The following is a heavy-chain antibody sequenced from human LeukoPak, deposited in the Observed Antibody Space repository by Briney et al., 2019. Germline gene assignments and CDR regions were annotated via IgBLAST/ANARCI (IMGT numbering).Heavy chain of an antibody. D-gene: IGHD3-9*01. CDR2: ISGSGGST. CDR1: GFTFSSYA. V-gene: IGHV3-23*01. CDR3: ANWGYDILTGYYS. J-gene: IGHJ4*02. Sequence: GGSLRLSCAASGFTFSSYAMSWVRQAPGKGLEWVLAISGSGGSTYYADSVEGRFTISRDNSKNTLYLQMNSLRAEDTAVYYCANWGYDILTGYYSWGQGTLVTVSS.